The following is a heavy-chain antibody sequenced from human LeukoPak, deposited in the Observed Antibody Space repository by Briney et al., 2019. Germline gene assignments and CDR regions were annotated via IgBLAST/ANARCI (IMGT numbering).Heavy chain of an antibody. D-gene: IGHD3-10*01. Sequence: PGRSLRLSCAASGFTFSSYGMHWVRQAPGKGLEWVAVIWYDGSNKYYADSAKGRFTISRDNSKNTLYLQMTSLRAEDTAVYYCARDWVRVQPSGYYYYGMDVWGKGPRSPSPQ. J-gene: IGHJ6*01. CDR3: ARDWVRVQPSGYYYYGMDV. CDR1: GFTFSSYG. V-gene: IGHV3-33*01. CDR2: IWYDGSNK.